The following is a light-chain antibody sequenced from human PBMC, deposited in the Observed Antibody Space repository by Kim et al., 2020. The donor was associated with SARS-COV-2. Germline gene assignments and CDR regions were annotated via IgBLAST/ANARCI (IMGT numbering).Light chain of an antibody. CDR3: QQYGTSPYT. V-gene: IGKV3-20*01. Sequence: EIVLTQSPGTLSLSPGDRAILSCKASQSVSRTSLAWYQQQPGQAPSLLIFEASNRAAGVSDRFSASGSGTDFTLTITSLEPEDVAVYYCQQYGTSPYTFGHGTKLEI. J-gene: IGKJ2*01. CDR1: QSVSRTS. CDR2: EAS.